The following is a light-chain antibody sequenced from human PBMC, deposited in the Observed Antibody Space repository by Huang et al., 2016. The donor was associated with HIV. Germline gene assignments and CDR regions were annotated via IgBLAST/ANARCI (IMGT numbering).Light chain of an antibody. V-gene: IGKV1-39*01. Sequence: DIQMTQSPSSLSASVGDRVTITCRASQRISSYLTWYQQKPWKAPKLLIYAASSLQSGVPSRCSGSGSGTDFTLTISSLQPEYFATDYCQQSYSTPLTFGGGTKVEIK. CDR3: QQSYSTPLT. CDR2: AAS. J-gene: IGKJ4*01. CDR1: QRISSY.